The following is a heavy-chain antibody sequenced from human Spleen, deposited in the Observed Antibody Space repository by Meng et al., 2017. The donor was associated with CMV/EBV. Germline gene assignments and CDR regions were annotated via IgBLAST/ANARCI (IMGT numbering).Heavy chain of an antibody. D-gene: IGHD2-8*01. Sequence: SETLSLTCTVSGGSISSSSYYWGWIRQPPGKGLEWIGEINHSGSTNYNPSLKSRVTISVDTSKNQFSLKLSSVTAADTAVYYCARRRPFFETNHGMDVWGQGTTVTVSS. CDR2: INHSGST. V-gene: IGHV4-39*07. CDR3: ARRRPFFETNHGMDV. CDR1: GGSISSSSYY. J-gene: IGHJ6*02.